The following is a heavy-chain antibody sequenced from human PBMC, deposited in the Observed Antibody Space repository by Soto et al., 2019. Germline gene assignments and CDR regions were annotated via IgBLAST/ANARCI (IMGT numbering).Heavy chain of an antibody. CDR2: IGGGGGGT. J-gene: IGHJ4*02. D-gene: IGHD3-22*01. CDR1: GFTFSIYA. Sequence: EVQLLESGGGLVHPGGSLRLSCAASGFTFSIYAMSWVRQAPGKGLEWVSTIGGGGGGTSYADFVRGRFTISRDDSRNPLYLQMNSLRAEDTAVYYCAKDAPGSGWLSDYWGRGTLVTVSS. V-gene: IGHV3-23*01. CDR3: AKDAPGSGWLSDY.